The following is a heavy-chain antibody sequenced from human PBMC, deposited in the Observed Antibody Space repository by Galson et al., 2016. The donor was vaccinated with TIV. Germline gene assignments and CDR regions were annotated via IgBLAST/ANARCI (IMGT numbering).Heavy chain of an antibody. Sequence: SLRLSCAASGFTFHHYAMHWVRQAPGKGLEWVGRIRSKGNNYATVYAVSGKGRFTISRDDSENTAYLQMNGLKAEDTAVYFCTTYYYDSDDYFYFAYWGQGTLVTVAS. CDR3: TTYYYDSDDYFYFAY. CDR1: GFTFHHYA. D-gene: IGHD3-22*01. CDR2: IRSKGNNYAT. J-gene: IGHJ4*02. V-gene: IGHV3-73*01.